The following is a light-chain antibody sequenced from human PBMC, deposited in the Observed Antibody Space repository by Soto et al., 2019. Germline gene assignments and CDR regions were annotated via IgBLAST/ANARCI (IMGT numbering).Light chain of an antibody. CDR1: SNDVGGYNY. V-gene: IGLV2-14*01. CDR2: DVS. CDR3: SSYTTTTTSCV. J-gene: IGLJ1*01. Sequence: QSALTQPASVSGSPGQSITISCTGTSNDVGGYNYVSWYQQYPDKAPTLIIYDVSNRPSGVSTRFSGSKSGNRASLTISGLQAEDEADDYCSSYTTTTTSCVFGTGTKVTVL.